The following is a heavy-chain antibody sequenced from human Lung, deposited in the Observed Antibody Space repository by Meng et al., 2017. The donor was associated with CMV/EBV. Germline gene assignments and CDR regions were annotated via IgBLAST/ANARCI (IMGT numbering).Heavy chain of an antibody. CDR1: GYTFTSYY. CDR3: ARVSRDDYTYYFDY. D-gene: IGHD5-24*01. Sequence: GESXKVSXKASGYTFTSYYMHWVRQAPGQGLEWMGIINPSGGSTSYAQKFQGRVTMTRDTSTSTVYMELSSLRSEDTAVYYCARVSRDDYTYYFDYWGQGTLVTVSS. CDR2: INPSGGST. V-gene: IGHV1-46*01. J-gene: IGHJ4*02.